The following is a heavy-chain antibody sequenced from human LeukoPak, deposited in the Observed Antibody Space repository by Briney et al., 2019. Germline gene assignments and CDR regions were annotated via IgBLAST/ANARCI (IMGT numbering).Heavy chain of an antibody. Sequence: GGSLRLSCAASGFTFSSYWMSWVRQAPGKGLEWVANIKQDGSEKYYVDSVKGRFTISRGNAKNSLYLQMNSLRAEDTAVYYCARDSARRRLLGYYYMDVWGKGTTVTVSS. CDR2: IKQDGSEK. J-gene: IGHJ6*03. V-gene: IGHV3-7*01. D-gene: IGHD7-27*01. CDR3: ARDSARRRLLGYYYMDV. CDR1: GFTFSSYW.